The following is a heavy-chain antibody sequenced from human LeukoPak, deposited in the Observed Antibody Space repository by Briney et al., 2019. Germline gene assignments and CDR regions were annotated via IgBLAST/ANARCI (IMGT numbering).Heavy chain of an antibody. V-gene: IGHV3-21*01. CDR3: ARVSVAAAFDI. Sequence: GGSLRLSCAASGFTFSTYSMNWVRQAPGKGLEWVSSISSSRYIYYADSVKGRFTISRDNAKNSLYLQVNSLRAEDTAVYYCARVSVAAAFDIWGQGTLVTVSS. CDR1: GFTFSTYS. CDR2: ISSSRYI. D-gene: IGHD6-19*01. J-gene: IGHJ4*02.